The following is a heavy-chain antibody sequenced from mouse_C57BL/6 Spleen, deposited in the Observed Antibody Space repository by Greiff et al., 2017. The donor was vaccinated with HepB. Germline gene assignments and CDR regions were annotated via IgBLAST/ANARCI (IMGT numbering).Heavy chain of an antibody. Sequence: EVKLMESGGGLVKPGGSLKLSCAASGFTFSDYGMHWVRQAPEKGLEWVAYISSGSGTTYYADTVKGRFTISRDNAKNTLFLQMTSLRSEDADMYYCARGKTLFAYWGQGTLVTVSA. V-gene: IGHV5-17*01. CDR1: GFTFSDYG. J-gene: IGHJ3*01. CDR3: ARGKTLFAY. CDR2: ISSGSGTT.